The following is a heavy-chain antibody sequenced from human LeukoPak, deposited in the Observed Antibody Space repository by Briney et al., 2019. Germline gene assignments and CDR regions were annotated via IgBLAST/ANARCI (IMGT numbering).Heavy chain of an antibody. V-gene: IGHV3-30*02. CDR3: AMGDYFDY. CDR1: GFTFSSYG. J-gene: IGHJ4*02. Sequence: GGSLRLSCAASGFTFSSYGMHWVRQAPGKGLEWVAFIRYDGSNKYYADSVKGRFTISRDNAKNSLYLQMNSLRAEDTAMYYCAMGDYFDYWGQGTLVTVSS. CDR2: IRYDGSNK.